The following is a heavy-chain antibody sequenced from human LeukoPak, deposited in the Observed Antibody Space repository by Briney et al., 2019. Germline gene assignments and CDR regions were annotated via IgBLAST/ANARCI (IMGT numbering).Heavy chain of an antibody. V-gene: IGHV3-11*04. CDR3: ARDSAAKYYDFWSGYYNEYFQH. D-gene: IGHD3-3*01. CDR1: GFTFSDYY. CDR2: ISSSGSTI. J-gene: IGHJ1*01. Sequence: GGSLRLSCAASGFTFSDYYMSWIRQAPGKGLEWVSYISSSGSTIYYADSVKGRFTISRDNAKNPLYLQMNSLRAEDTAVYYCARDSAAKYYDFWSGYYNEYFQHWGQGTLVTVSS.